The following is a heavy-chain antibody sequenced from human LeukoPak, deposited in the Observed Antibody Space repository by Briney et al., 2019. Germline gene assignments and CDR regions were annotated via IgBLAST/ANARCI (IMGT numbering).Heavy chain of an antibody. CDR1: GGSISSFY. CDR2: ISYSGTT. D-gene: IGHD5/OR15-5a*01. Sequence: PSETLSLTCTVSGGSISSFYWSWIRQPPGKGLEYIGYISYSGTTSYTPSLKSRVTISVDTSKNQFSLKLTSVTAADTAVYYGARDKGLPQAFDLWGQGTMVTVSS. CDR3: ARDKGLPQAFDL. V-gene: IGHV4-59*01. J-gene: IGHJ3*01.